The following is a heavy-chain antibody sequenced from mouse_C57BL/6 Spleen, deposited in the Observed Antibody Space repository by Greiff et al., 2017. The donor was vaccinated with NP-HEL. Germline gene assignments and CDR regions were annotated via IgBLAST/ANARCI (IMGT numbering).Heavy chain of an antibody. Sequence: DVKLQESGPGLVKPSQSLSLTCSVTGYSITSGYYWNWIRQFPGNKLEWMGYISYDGSNNYNPSLKNRISITRDTSKNQFFLKLNSVTTEDTATYYCARLAVVAPGLDYWGQGTTLTVSS. J-gene: IGHJ2*01. D-gene: IGHD1-1*01. CDR1: GYSITSGYY. V-gene: IGHV3-6*01. CDR2: ISYDGSN. CDR3: ARLAVVAPGLDY.